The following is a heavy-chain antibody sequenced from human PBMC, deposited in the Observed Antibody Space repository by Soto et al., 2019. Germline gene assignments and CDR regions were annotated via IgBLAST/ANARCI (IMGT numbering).Heavy chain of an antibody. CDR3: AGQAYGSGWGPRTD. CDR1: GFTFTSYG. D-gene: IGHD6-19*01. CDR2: IWCDGNKK. Sequence: QVQLVESGGGVVQPGRSLRLSCEASGFTFTSYGMHWLRQAPGKGLEWVAVIWCDGNKKYYADSVKGRFTISRDNSKNTLCLQMDSLRGGDTAVYYCAGQAYGSGWGPRTDWGEGTLVTVSS. V-gene: IGHV3-33*01. J-gene: IGHJ4*02.